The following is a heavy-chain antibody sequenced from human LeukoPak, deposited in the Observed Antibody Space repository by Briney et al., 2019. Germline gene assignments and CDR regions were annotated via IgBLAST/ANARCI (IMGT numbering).Heavy chain of an antibody. V-gene: IGHV4-39*01. Sequence: SGTLSLTCTVSGGSLSSSSFYWGWIPQPPGKGLEWIGSIYYSGSPSYNPPLKIRVTISVETSKNQFSLKLSSVAAADTAVYYCASALGYLGDYYYGIDVWGQGTTVTVSS. CDR3: ASALGYLGDYYYGIDV. J-gene: IGHJ6*02. CDR2: IYYSGSP. CDR1: GGSLSSSSFY. D-gene: IGHD2-15*01.